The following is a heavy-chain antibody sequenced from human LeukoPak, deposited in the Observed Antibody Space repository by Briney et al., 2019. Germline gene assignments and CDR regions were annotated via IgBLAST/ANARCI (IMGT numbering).Heavy chain of an antibody. V-gene: IGHV3-66*02. Sequence: GGSLRLSCAASGFTFSSYAMTWVRQAPGKGLEWVSVIYSGGSTYYADSVKGRFTISRDNSKNTLYLQMNSLRAEDTAVYYCARGGYYGSGSYYRDYYYYYMDVWGKGTTVTVSS. CDR2: IYSGGST. CDR3: ARGGYYGSGSYYRDYYYYYMDV. CDR1: GFTFSSYA. D-gene: IGHD3-10*01. J-gene: IGHJ6*03.